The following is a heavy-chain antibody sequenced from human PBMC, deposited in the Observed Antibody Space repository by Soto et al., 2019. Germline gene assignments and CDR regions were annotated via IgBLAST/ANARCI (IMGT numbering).Heavy chain of an antibody. V-gene: IGHV3-23*01. D-gene: IGHD3-22*01. Sequence: EVQLLESGGGLVQPGGSLRLSCAASGFTFSSYAMSWVRQAPGKGLEWVSAISGSGGSTYYADSVKGRFTISRDNSKNTLYLQMNSLRAEDTAVYYCAKDRESKYYYDSSGYYPGYWGQGTLVIVSS. CDR3: AKDRESKYYYDSSGYYPGY. CDR2: ISGSGGST. J-gene: IGHJ4*02. CDR1: GFTFSSYA.